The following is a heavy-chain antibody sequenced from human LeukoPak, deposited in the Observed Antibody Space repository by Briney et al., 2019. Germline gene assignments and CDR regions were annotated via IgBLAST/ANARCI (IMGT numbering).Heavy chain of an antibody. J-gene: IGHJ3*02. CDR3: ARVYYDSSGYRDAFDI. V-gene: IGHV3-74*01. D-gene: IGHD3-22*01. CDR2: INSDGSST. Sequence: PGGSLRLSCAASGFTFSRYWMHWVRQAAGRGLVWVSRINSDGSSTSYVDSVKGRFTISRDNAKNTLYLQMNSLRAEDTAVYYCARVYYDSSGYRDAFDIWGQGTMVTVSS. CDR1: GFTFSRYW.